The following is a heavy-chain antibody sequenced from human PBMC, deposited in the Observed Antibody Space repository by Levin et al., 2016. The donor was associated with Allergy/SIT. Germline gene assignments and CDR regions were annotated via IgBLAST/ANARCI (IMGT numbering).Heavy chain of an antibody. D-gene: IGHD5-18*01. J-gene: IGHJ4*02. CDR3: GTEQTAMVTRY. V-gene: IGHV1-69*02. Sequence: WVRQAPGQGLEWMGRIIPILGIANYAQKFQGRVTITADKSTSTAHMELSSLRSEDTAVYYCGTEQTAMVTRYWGQGTLVTVSS. CDR2: IIPILGIA.